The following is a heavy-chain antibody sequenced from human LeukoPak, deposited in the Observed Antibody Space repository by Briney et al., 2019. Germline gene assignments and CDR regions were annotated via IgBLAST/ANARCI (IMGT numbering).Heavy chain of an antibody. CDR1: AFMFSKYD. CDR3: ARDRLNGADCGTDCYSAVFDY. J-gene: IGHJ4*02. CDR2: IASHAGDA. V-gene: IGHV3-30*03. D-gene: IGHD2-21*02. Sequence: QPGGSLRLSCAISAFMFSKYDMNWVRQTPGKGLEWVAVIASHAGDAHYSDSVKGRFTISRDNSKNTLYLQMNNLGVEDTAVYYCARDRLNGADCGTDCYSAVFDYWGQGALVTVSS.